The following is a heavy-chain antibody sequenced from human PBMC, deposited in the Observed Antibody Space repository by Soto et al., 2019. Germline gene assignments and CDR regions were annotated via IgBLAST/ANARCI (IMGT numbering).Heavy chain of an antibody. Sequence: QVQLVQSGAEVKKPGSSVKVSCKASGGTFSTYTITWVRQAPGQGLEWMGRIIPIIGIINYAQKLQGRVTITADKFTGTAYMELHRLRSDDTAVYYCAGDPDSHYNDSHASSYPWGQGTLVTVSS. CDR2: IIPIIGII. CDR3: AGDPDSHYNDSHASSYP. J-gene: IGHJ5*02. CDR1: GGTFSTYT. D-gene: IGHD3-22*01. V-gene: IGHV1-69*08.